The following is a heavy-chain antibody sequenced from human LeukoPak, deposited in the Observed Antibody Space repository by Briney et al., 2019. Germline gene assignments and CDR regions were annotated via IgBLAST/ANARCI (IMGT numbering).Heavy chain of an antibody. D-gene: IGHD1-20*01. V-gene: IGHV3-53*01. CDR3: ARDPYNWKGDYYYGMDV. J-gene: IGHJ6*02. Sequence: GGSLRLSCAASGFTVSSNYMSWVRQAPGKGLEWVSVIYSGGSTYYADSVKGRFTISRDNSKNTLYLQMNSLRAEDTAVYYCARDPYNWKGDYYYGMDVWGQGTTVTVSS. CDR1: GFTVSSNY. CDR2: IYSGGST.